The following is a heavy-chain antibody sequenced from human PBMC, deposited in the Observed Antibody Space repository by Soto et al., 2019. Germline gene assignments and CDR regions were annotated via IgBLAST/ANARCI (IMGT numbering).Heavy chain of an antibody. CDR2: IYHSGAT. Sequence: QAQLQESGPGLVRPSGTLSLTCTVSRFSVTNNKYWNWVRQSPGKALEWIGEIYHSGATYYNPSLSGRASISMDKSKNQISLKLTSVTATDTAVYYCARDNRYCPYGVCSIMRDAFDVWGQGTLVTVSS. J-gene: IGHJ3*01. CDR1: RFSVTNNKY. D-gene: IGHD2-8*01. CDR3: ARDNRYCPYGVCSIMRDAFDV. V-gene: IGHV4-4*02.